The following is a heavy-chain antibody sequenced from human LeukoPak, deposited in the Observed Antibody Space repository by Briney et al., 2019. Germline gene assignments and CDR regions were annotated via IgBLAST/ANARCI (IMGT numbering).Heavy chain of an antibody. CDR1: GFTFSNFA. J-gene: IGHJ4*02. CDR3: GEGH. Sequence: PGGSLRLSCAASGFTFSNFAVIWVRQAPGKGLEWVSAISGSGDKTRYADSVKGRFTISRDNSKSVLYMQLNNLRLEDTAVYYCGEGHWGRGTLVTVSS. V-gene: IGHV3-23*01. CDR2: ISGSGDKT.